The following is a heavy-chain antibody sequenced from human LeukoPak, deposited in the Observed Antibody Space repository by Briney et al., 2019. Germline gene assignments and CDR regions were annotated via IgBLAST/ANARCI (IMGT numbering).Heavy chain of an antibody. CDR2: ISSSGTTI. CDR3: ARAQFFGVVIAEHDAFDI. Sequence: GGSLRLSCAASGFTFSDYYMSWIRQAPGKGLEWISYISSSGTTIYYADSVKGRFTISRDNAKNSLYLQMNSLRAEDTAVYYCARAQFFGVVIAEHDAFDIWGQGTMVTVSS. J-gene: IGHJ3*02. CDR1: GFTFSDYY. V-gene: IGHV3-11*04. D-gene: IGHD3-3*01.